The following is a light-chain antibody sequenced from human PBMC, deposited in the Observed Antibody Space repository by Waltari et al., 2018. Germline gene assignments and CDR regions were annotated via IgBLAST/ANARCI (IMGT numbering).Light chain of an antibody. V-gene: IGLV1-44*01. Sequence: QSVLTQPPSASGTPGQRVTISCSGSSSNIGSNTVNWYQQIPGTAPKLLIYRNKQRPSGVPDRFSGSKSGTSASLAISWLQSEDEADYYCAAWDDSLNGVVFGGGTKLTVL. J-gene: IGLJ2*01. CDR1: SSNIGSNT. CDR3: AAWDDSLNGVV. CDR2: RNK.